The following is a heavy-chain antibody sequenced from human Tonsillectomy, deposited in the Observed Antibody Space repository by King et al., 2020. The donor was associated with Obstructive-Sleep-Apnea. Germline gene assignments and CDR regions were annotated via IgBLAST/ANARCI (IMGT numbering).Heavy chain of an antibody. CDR2: IYYSGST. D-gene: IGHD3-22*01. Sequence: VQLQESGPGLVKPSQTLSLTCTVSGGSISSGDYYWSWIRQPPGKGREWFGYIYYSGSTYYNQSLKSRVTISVDTSKNQFSLKLSSVTAAVTAVYYCARFPELDYYDSSESDYWGQGTLVTVSS. CDR1: GGSISSGDYY. CDR3: ARFPELDYYDSSESDY. J-gene: IGHJ4*02. V-gene: IGHV4-30-4*01.